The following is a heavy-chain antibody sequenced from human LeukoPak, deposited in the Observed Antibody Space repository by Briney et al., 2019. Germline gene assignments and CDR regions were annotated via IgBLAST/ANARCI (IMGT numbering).Heavy chain of an antibody. V-gene: IGHV3-66*02. Sequence: AGGSLRLSCAASGFTVSSNYMSWVRQAPGKGLEWVSVIYSGGSTYYANSVKGRFTISRDNSKNTLYLQMNSLRAEDTAVYYCARDGNYYDSSGSITLDYWGQGTLVTVSS. D-gene: IGHD3-22*01. CDR1: GFTVSSNY. J-gene: IGHJ4*02. CDR2: IYSGGST. CDR3: ARDGNYYDSSGSITLDY.